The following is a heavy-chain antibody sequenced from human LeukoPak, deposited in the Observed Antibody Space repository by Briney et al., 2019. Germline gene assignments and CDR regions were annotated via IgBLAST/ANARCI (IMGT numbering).Heavy chain of an antibody. CDR1: GFTVSSNY. J-gene: IGHJ4*02. V-gene: IGHV3-66*01. D-gene: IGHD4-11*01. CDR2: IYSGGST. CDR3: ARDSAGYSDWNDY. Sequence: GGSLRLSCAASGFTVSSNYMSWVRQAPGKGLEWVSVIYSGGSTYYADSVKGRFTISRDNSKNTLYLQMNSLRAEDTAVYYCARDSAGYSDWNDYWGQGTLVTVSS.